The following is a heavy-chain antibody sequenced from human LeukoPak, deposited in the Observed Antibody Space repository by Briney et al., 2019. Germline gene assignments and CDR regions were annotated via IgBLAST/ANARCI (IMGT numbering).Heavy chain of an antibody. CDR1: GFTVSSNS. CDR3: ARLEFRYSDY. CDR2: IYSGGST. D-gene: IGHD3-3*01. J-gene: IGHJ4*02. V-gene: IGHV3-53*01. Sequence: GGSLRLSCAASGFTVSSNSMTWARQAPGKGLEWVSVIYSGGSTYSADSVKGRFTISRDNSKNTLYLQMNSLRAEDTAVYYCARLEFRYSDYWGQGTLVTVSS.